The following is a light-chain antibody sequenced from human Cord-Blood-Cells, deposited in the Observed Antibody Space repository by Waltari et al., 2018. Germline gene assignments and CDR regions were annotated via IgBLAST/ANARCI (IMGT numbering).Light chain of an antibody. CDR1: QSVSSN. CDR2: GAS. V-gene: IGKV3-15*01. CDR3: QQYNNWPWT. Sequence: EIVMTQSPATLSVSPGERATLSCRASQSVSSNLAWYQQKPVQAPGLLIYGASTRATGIPARFSGSGSGTEFTLTISSLQSEDFAVYYCQQYNNWPWTFGQGTKVEIK. J-gene: IGKJ1*01.